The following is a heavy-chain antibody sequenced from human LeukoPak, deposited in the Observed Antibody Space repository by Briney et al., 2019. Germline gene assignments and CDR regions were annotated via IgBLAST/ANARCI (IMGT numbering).Heavy chain of an antibody. D-gene: IGHD1-1*01. CDR2: INPSGGST. V-gene: IGHV1-46*01. J-gene: IGHJ5*02. CDR1: GYTFTSYY. CDR3: ATSGERHDWFDP. Sequence: GASVKVSCKASGYTFTSYYMHWVRQAPGQGLEWMGIINPSGGSTSYAQKFQGRVTMTRNTSISTAYMELSSLRSEDTAVYYCATSGERHDWFDPWGQGTLVTVSS.